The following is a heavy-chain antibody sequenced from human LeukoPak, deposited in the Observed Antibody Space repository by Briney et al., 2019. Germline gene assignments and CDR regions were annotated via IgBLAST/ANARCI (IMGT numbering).Heavy chain of an antibody. CDR3: AKGSYYDSSGSFYFDY. D-gene: IGHD3-22*01. J-gene: IGHJ4*02. Sequence: GGSLRLSCAVSGFTFSSYAVSWVRQAPGKGLEWVSGISGSGDNTYYADSVKGRFTISRDNSKNTLYVQMNSLGTEDTAAYYCAKGSYYDSSGSFYFDYWGQGTLVTVSS. V-gene: IGHV3-23*01. CDR1: GFTFSSYA. CDR2: ISGSGDNT.